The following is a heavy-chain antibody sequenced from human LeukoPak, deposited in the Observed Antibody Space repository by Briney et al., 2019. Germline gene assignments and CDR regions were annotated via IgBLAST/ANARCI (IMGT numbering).Heavy chain of an antibody. CDR3: ARMGVSYYYDSSTYYPVAFDV. V-gene: IGHV4-38-2*02. D-gene: IGHD3-22*01. CDR1: DSSITSTYY. Sequence: PSETLSLTCTVSDSSITSTYYWAWFRQPPGTGLEWIATVFRLQTVRTFNNPSLGSRVTMSLDPSHNQFSLKLSSVTAADTAVYYCARMGVSYYYDSSTYYPVAFDVWGQGTMVAVSS. CDR2: VFRLQTVRT. J-gene: IGHJ3*01.